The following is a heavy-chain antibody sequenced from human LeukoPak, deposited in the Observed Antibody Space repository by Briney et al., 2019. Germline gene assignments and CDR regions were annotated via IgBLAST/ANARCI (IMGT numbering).Heavy chain of an antibody. CDR1: GFTFSSYL. CDR3: VREPDGGRYHQYGMDV. Sequence: GGSLRLSCAVSGFTFSSYLMHWVRQAPGKGLVWVSRINSDGSSTDYADSVKGRFTISRDNAKNTLYLQMNSLRADDTALYYCVREPDGGRYHQYGMDVWGQGTTVTVSS. CDR2: INSDGSST. D-gene: IGHD1-26*01. V-gene: IGHV3-74*01. J-gene: IGHJ6*02.